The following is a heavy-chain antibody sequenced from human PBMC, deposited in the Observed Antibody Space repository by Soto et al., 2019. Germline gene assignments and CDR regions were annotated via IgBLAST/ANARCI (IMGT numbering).Heavy chain of an antibody. CDR1: SVSISSYH. Sequence: SATLALTCTVSSVSISSYHWSWIRQPPGKGLEWIGYIYYSGSTNYNPSLKSRVTISVDTSKNQFSLKLSSVTAADTAVYYCAGRSGWYDGASWCDPWGQGTLVTVS. V-gene: IGHV4-59*01. J-gene: IGHJ5*02. D-gene: IGHD6-19*01. CDR3: AGRSGWYDGASWCDP. CDR2: IYYSGST.